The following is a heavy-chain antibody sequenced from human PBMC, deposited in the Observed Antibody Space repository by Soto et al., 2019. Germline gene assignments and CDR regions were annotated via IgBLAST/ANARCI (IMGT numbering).Heavy chain of an antibody. J-gene: IGHJ5*02. CDR1: GYTFTGYY. D-gene: IGHD3-10*01. CDR3: ARAPHWYYGPGSYPWFDP. Sequence: ASVKVSCKASGYTFTGYYMHWVRQAPGQGLEWMGWINPNSGGTNYAQKFQGWDTMTRDTSISTAYMELSRLRSDDTAVYYCARAPHWYYGPGSYPWFDPWGQGTLVTVSS. V-gene: IGHV1-2*04. CDR2: INPNSGGT.